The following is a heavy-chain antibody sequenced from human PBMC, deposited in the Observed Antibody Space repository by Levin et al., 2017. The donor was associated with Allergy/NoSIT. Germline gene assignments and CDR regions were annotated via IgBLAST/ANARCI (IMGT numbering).Heavy chain of an antibody. CDR1: GGSFSGYY. CDR3: ARGPRKLLWFGEKWGLDY. J-gene: IGHJ4*02. V-gene: IGHV4-34*01. CDR2: INHSGST. Sequence: KASETLSLTCAVYGGSFSGYYWSWIRQPPGKGLEWIGEINHSGSTNYNPSLKSRVTISVDTSKNQFSLKLSSVTAADTAVYYCARGPRKLLWFGEKWGLDYWGQGTLVTVSS. D-gene: IGHD3-10*01.